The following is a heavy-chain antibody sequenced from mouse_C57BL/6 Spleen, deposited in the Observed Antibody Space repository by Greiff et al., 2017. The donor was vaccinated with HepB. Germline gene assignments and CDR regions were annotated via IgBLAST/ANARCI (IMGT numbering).Heavy chain of an antibody. Sequence: QVQLQQSGTELVKPGASVKLSCKASGYTFTSYWMHWVKQRPGQGLEWIGNINPSNGGTNYNEKFKSKATLTVDKSSSTAYMQLSSLTSEDSAVYYCARSEIRGGAMDYWGQGTSVTVSS. CDR1: GYTFTSYW. J-gene: IGHJ4*01. CDR2: INPSNGGT. CDR3: ARSEIRGGAMDY. V-gene: IGHV1-53*01.